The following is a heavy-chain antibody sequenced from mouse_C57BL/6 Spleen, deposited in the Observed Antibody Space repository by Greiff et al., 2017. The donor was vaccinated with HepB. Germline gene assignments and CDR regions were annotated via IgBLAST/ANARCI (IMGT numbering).Heavy chain of an antibody. J-gene: IGHJ1*03. Sequence: EVQLQQSGAELVRPGASVKLSCTASGFNIKDDYMHWVKQRPEQGLEWIGWIDPENGDTEYASKFQGKATITADTSSKTAYLQLSSLTSEDTAVYYCTKRRVYYGSSYGYFDVWGTGTTVTVSS. CDR1: GFNIKDDY. CDR3: TKRRVYYGSSYGYFDV. V-gene: IGHV14-4*01. D-gene: IGHD1-1*01. CDR2: IDPENGDT.